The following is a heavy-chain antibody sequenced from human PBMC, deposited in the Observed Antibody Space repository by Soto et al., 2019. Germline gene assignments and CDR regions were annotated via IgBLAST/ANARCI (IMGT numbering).Heavy chain of an antibody. CDR2: IKQDGSEK. V-gene: IGHV3-7*01. Sequence: GGSLRLSCAASGFTFSSYAMSWVRQAPGKGLEWVSNIKQDGSEKYSVDSVKGRFTISRDNAKNLLYLQMNSLRVEDTALYYCARDGAGNSFYFDYWGQGALVTVSS. CDR3: ARDGAGNSFYFDY. J-gene: IGHJ4*02. CDR1: GFTFSSYA. D-gene: IGHD6-13*01.